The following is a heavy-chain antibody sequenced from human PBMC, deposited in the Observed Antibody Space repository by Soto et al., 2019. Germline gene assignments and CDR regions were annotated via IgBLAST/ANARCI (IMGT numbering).Heavy chain of an antibody. Sequence: QITLKESGPTLVKPTQTLTLTCTFSGFSLSTSGVGVGWIRQPPGKALEWLALIYWDDDKRYSPSLKSRLTITKDTSKTQVVLTMTNMDPVDTATYYCAHRLRYCSSTSCYWSCFDPWGQGTLVTVSS. J-gene: IGHJ5*02. CDR1: GFSLSTSGVG. CDR2: IYWDDDK. V-gene: IGHV2-5*02. CDR3: AHRLRYCSSTSCYWSCFDP. D-gene: IGHD2-2*01.